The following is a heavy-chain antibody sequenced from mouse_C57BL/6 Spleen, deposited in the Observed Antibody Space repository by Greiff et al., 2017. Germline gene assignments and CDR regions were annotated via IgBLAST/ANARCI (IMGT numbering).Heavy chain of an antibody. CDR3: ARGDAIYYFDY. CDR1: GYTFTSYW. Sequence: QVQLQQPGAELVRPGTSVKLSCKASGYTFTSYWMHWVKQRPGQGLEWIGVIDPSDSYTNYNQKFKGKATLTVDTSSSTAYMQLSSLTSEDSAVYYCARGDAIYYFDYWGQGTTLTVSS. D-gene: IGHD3-3*01. V-gene: IGHV1-59*01. J-gene: IGHJ2*01. CDR2: IDPSDSYT.